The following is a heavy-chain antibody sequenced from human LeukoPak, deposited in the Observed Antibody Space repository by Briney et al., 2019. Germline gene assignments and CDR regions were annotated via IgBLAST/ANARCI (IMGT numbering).Heavy chain of an antibody. J-gene: IGHJ4*02. Sequence: SETLSLTCAVAGASISNSNWWTWVRRPPGKGLEWIGEIYHSGSTNYKPSLESRVTISVDTSKNQFSLKVSSVTAADTAVYYCARGRGYSGYDIYFDYWGQGTLVTVSS. CDR1: GASISNSNW. CDR2: IYHSGST. D-gene: IGHD5-12*01. V-gene: IGHV4-4*02. CDR3: ARGRGYSGYDIYFDY.